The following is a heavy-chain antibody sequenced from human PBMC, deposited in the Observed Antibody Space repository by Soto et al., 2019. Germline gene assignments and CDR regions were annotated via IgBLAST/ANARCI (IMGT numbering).Heavy chain of an antibody. CDR2: ISACSGST. D-gene: IGHD6-13*01. Sequence: QVQLVQSGAEVKKPGASLKVSCKASGYTFTSDGISWVRQAPGQGLEWMGGISACSGSTDYAPKLQGRVPITTDTSTSTAYMGLRSLRSDDTAVYYCARDFTGTPVYWGQGTLVTVSS. CDR3: ARDFTGTPVY. CDR1: GYTFTSDG. V-gene: IGHV1-18*01. J-gene: IGHJ4*02.